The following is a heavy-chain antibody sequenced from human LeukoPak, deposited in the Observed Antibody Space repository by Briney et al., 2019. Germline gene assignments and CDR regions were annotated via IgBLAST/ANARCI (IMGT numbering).Heavy chain of an antibody. CDR1: GGSISSYY. Sequence: PSETLSLTCTVSGGSISSYYWSWIRQPPGKGLEWIGYIYYSGSTNYNPSLKSRVTISVDTSKNQFSLKLSSVTAADTAVYYCASLCGGDCYRAQDAFDIWGQGTMVTVPS. J-gene: IGHJ3*02. D-gene: IGHD2-21*01. V-gene: IGHV4-59*01. CDR3: ASLCGGDCYRAQDAFDI. CDR2: IYYSGST.